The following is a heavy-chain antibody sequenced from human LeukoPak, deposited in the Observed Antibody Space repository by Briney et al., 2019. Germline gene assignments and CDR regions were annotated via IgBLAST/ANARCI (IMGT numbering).Heavy chain of an antibody. J-gene: IGHJ4*02. CDR1: GFTFSSYG. V-gene: IGHV3-23*01. CDR2: ISDSGSDT. D-gene: IGHD6-6*01. Sequence: GGSLRLSCAASGFTFSSYGLSWVRQAPGKGQEWVSAISDSGSDTYYADSVKGRFTISKDNSKNTLYLQMNSLRAEDTAVYYCAKRVPYSSSSVYFDSWGQGTLVTVSS. CDR3: AKRVPYSSSSVYFDS.